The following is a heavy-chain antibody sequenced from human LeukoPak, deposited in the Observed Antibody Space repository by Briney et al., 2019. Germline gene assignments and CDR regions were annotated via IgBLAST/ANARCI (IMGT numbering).Heavy chain of an antibody. D-gene: IGHD3-10*01. CDR1: GGSISSSSYY. J-gene: IGHJ5*02. CDR3: ARGGYYGSGNDFRFDP. V-gene: IGHV4-61*05. CDR2: IYYSGST. Sequence: PSETLSLTCTVSGGSISSSSYYWGWIRQPPGKGLKWIGYIYYSGSTNYKPSLKSRVTISVDTSKNQFSLKLSSVTAADTAVYYCARGGYYGSGNDFRFDPWGQGTLVTVSS.